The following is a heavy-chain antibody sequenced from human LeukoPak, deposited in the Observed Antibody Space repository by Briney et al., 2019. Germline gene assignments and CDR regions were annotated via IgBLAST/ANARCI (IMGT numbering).Heavy chain of an antibody. V-gene: IGHV4-30-4*07. CDR2: IYNSGST. CDR1: GGSINSGGYS. J-gene: IGHJ4*02. CDR3: ARDWYYDSSGYYYFDY. Sequence: SETLSLTCAVSGGSINSGGYSYNWIRQPPGKGLEWIGYIYNSGSTSYNPSLKSRVTMSVDTSKNQFSLKLSSVTAADTAVYYCARDWYYDSSGYYYFDYWGQGTLVTVSS. D-gene: IGHD3-22*01.